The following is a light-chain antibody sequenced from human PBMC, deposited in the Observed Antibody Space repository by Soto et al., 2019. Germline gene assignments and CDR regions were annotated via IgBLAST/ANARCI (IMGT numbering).Light chain of an antibody. V-gene: IGLV2-14*01. J-gene: IGLJ2*01. Sequence: QSALTQPASVSGSPGQSITFSCTVYSRDFGYSYYVYWYQQKPGKAPKLLIYDVTNRPSGVSDRFSGSRSGNTASLTISGLQADDEADYYCSIYTDTTTVELVFGGGTKLTVL. CDR2: DVT. CDR3: SIYTDTTTVELV. CDR1: SRDFGYSYY.